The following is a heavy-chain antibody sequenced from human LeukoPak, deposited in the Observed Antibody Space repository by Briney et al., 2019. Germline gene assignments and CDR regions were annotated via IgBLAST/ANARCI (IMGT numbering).Heavy chain of an antibody. J-gene: IGHJ5*02. V-gene: IGHV4-59*01. CDR2: IYFSGST. Sequence: SETLSVTCTVPGGAISSYYWNCIRQPPGKEMHEIGYIYFSGSTNYNPSLKGRVTISVDTSKNQFFLKLSYVTAADTAVYYCARDSVTIFAFDPWGQGTLVNVYS. D-gene: IGHD3-3*01. CDR1: GGAISSYY. CDR3: ARDSVTIFAFDP.